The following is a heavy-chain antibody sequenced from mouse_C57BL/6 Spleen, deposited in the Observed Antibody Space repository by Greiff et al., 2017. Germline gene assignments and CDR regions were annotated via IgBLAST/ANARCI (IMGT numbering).Heavy chain of an antibody. D-gene: IGHD2-4*01. CDR1: GYTFTSYT. V-gene: IGHV1-4*01. CDR2: INPSSGYT. Sequence: QVQLKESGAELARPGASVKMSCKASGYTFTSYTMHWVKQRPGQGLEWIGYINPSSGYTKYNQKLKDKATLTADKSSSTAYMQLSSLTSEDSAVDYCARDVYDYGFYAMDYWGQGTSVTVSS. J-gene: IGHJ4*01. CDR3: ARDVYDYGFYAMDY.